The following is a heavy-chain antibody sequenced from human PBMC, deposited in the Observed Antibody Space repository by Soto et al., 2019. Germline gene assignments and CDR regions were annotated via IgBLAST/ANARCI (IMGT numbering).Heavy chain of an antibody. CDR3: AIVVVVIPPAYYYAMDV. V-gene: IGHV3-48*02. Sequence: PGGSLRLSCAASGFTFSSFHMNWVRQAPGRGLEWVAYITSSSDTIYYSDSVKGRFTISRDNGKNSLFLQMNSLRDEDTAVYYCAIVVVVIPPAYYYAMDVWGQGTTVTVSS. CDR1: GFTFSSFH. D-gene: IGHD3-22*01. J-gene: IGHJ6*02. CDR2: ITSSSDTI.